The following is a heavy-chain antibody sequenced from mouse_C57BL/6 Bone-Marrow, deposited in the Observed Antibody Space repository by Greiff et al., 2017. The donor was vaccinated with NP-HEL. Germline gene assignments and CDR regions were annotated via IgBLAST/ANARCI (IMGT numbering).Heavy chain of an antibody. CDR2: IWWDDDK. D-gene: IGHD1-1*01. Sequence: QVTLKESGPGILQPSQTLSLTCSFSGFSLSTFGIGVGWIRQPSGKGLEWLAHIWWDDDKYYNPALKSRLTISKDTSKNQVFLKIANVDTADTATYYCARIASHYYGSSYFDYWGQGTTLTVSS. CDR1: GFSLSTFGIG. CDR3: ARIASHYYGSSYFDY. J-gene: IGHJ2*01. V-gene: IGHV8-8*01.